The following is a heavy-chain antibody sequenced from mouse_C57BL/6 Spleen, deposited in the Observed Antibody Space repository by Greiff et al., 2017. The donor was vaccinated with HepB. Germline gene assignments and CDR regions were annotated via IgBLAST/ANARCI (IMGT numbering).Heavy chain of an antibody. CDR3: ARSYYYGSSLWFAY. J-gene: IGHJ3*01. CDR2: IDPSDSET. D-gene: IGHD1-1*01. V-gene: IGHV1-52*01. CDR1: GYTFTSYW. Sequence: VQLQQPGAELVRPGSSVKLSCKASGYTFTSYWMHWVKQRPIQGLEWIGNIDPSDSETHYNQKFKDKATLTVDKSSSTAYMQLSSLTSEDSAVYYCARSYYYGSSLWFAYWGQGTLVTVSA.